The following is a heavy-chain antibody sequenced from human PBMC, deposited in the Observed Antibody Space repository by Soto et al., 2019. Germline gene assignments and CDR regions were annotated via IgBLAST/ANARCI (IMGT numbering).Heavy chain of an antibody. CDR2: MNPNSDNT. V-gene: IGHV1-8*01. CDR3: ARSDGYNFNWLDS. CDR1: GYTFATHD. D-gene: IGHD5-12*01. J-gene: IGHJ5*01. Sequence: QVQLVQSGAEVKTPGASVKVSCKASGYTFATHDINWVRQAPGQGLEWMGWMNPNSDNTGYAQKFQGRLTMTRDTALSVAHMELSSLRNEDTAVYYCARSDGYNFNWLDSWGQGTLVTVSA.